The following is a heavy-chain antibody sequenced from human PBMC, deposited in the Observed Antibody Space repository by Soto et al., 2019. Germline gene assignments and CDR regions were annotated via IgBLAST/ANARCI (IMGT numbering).Heavy chain of an antibody. D-gene: IGHD3-16*01. J-gene: IGHJ3*02. V-gene: IGHV3-11*01. Sequence: PGGSLRLSCAASGFTFSDYYMSWIRQAPGKGLECVSSISSSGAYIFFADSVKGRFTISRDNSKNALYLQMNSLRAEDTAIYYCAKGNGLRAFDIWGQGTTVTVSS. CDR1: GFTFSDYY. CDR3: AKGNGLRAFDI. CDR2: ISSSGAYI.